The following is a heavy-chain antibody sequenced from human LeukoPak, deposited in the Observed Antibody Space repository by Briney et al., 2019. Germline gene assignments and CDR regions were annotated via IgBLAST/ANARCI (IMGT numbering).Heavy chain of an antibody. CDR3: AKRSGYEPGDEWFDP. D-gene: IGHD5-12*01. CDR1: GFTFSSYA. Sequence: PGGSLRLSCAASGFTFSSYAMSWVRQAPEKGLEWVSAISGSGGSTYYADSVKGRFTISRDNSKNTLYLQMNSLRAEDTAVYYCAKRSGYEPGDEWFDPWGQGTLVTVSS. CDR2: ISGSGGST. J-gene: IGHJ5*02. V-gene: IGHV3-23*01.